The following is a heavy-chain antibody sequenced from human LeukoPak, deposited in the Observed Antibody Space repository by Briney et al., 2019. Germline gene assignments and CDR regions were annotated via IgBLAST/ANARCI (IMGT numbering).Heavy chain of an antibody. CDR2: INPNSGGT. CDR3: ARDWRAGRYYDSSGYHYRGEY. CDR1: GYTFTGYY. V-gene: IGHV1-2*02. D-gene: IGHD3-22*01. J-gene: IGHJ4*02. Sequence: EASVKVSCKASGYTFTGYYMHWVRQAPGQGLEWMGWINPNSGGTNYAQKFQGRVTMTRDTSISTAYMELSRLRSDDTAVYYCARDWRAGRYYDSSGYHYRGEYWGQGILVTVSS.